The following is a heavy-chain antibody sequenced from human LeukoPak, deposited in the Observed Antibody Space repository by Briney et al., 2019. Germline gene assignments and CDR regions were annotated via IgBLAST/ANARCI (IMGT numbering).Heavy chain of an antibody. V-gene: IGHV1-2*02. CDR3: ARVPGDFDI. J-gene: IGHJ3*02. CDR1: GYTFTGYY. D-gene: IGHD7-27*01. CDR2: INPNSGDT. Sequence: GASVKVSCKASGYTFTGYYIHWVRQAPGQGLEWMGWINPNSGDTNYALKFQGRVTMTRDTSISTAYMELSRLRSDDTAVYYCARVPGDFDIWGQGIMVTVSS.